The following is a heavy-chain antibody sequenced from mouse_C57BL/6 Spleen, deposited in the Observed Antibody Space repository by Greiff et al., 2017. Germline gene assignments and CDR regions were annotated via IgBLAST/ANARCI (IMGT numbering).Heavy chain of an antibody. V-gene: IGHV1-80*01. CDR3: ARNYDGYYGFWFAY. Sequence: VQLQQSGAELVKPGASVKISCKASGYAFSSYWMNWVKQRPGRGLEWIGQIYPGDGDTNYNGKFKGKGTLTADKSSSTDYMQLSSPPSEDSAFYFCARNYDGYYGFWFAYWGQGTLVTVSA. D-gene: IGHD2-3*01. CDR1: GYAFSSYW. CDR2: IYPGDGDT. J-gene: IGHJ3*01.